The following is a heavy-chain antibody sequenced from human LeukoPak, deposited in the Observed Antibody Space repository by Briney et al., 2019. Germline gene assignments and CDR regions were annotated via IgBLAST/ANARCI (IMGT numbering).Heavy chain of an antibody. CDR1: GFTFSTYS. V-gene: IGHV3-48*01. D-gene: IGHD3-9*01. Sequence: PGGSLRLSCAASGFTFSTYSMNWVRQAPGKGLEWVSYITGSISTIYYTDSVRGRFTISRDNAKNSLYLQMNSLRAEDTAVYYCARDFDWFSPYFDYWGQGTLVTVSS. CDR2: ITGSISTI. CDR3: ARDFDWFSPYFDY. J-gene: IGHJ4*02.